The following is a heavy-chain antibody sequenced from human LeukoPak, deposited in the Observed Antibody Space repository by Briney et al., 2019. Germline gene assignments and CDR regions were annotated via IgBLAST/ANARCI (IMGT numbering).Heavy chain of an antibody. D-gene: IGHD1-26*01. CDR1: VHRFTNYN. CDR2: VNPDGAGT. J-gene: IGHJ3*02. Sequence: EAAVTVSYMPSVHRFTNYNIHWVRQAPGQGREGMAVVNPDGAGTTYAQKFQGRVTLTRDTSTSTVYMDLSSLRSEDTAVYYCARPLTQWEAFDIWGQGTMVTVSS. V-gene: IGHV1-46*01. CDR3: ARPLTQWEAFDI.